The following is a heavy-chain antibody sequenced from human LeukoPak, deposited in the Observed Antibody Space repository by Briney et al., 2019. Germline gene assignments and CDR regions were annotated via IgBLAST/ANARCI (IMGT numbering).Heavy chain of an antibody. J-gene: IGHJ4*02. CDR3: ARAIAYCGGDCWAFSY. CDR2: INPSGGST. CDR1: GYTFTSYY. V-gene: IGHV1-46*01. Sequence: ASVKVSCKASGYTFTSYYMHWVRQAPGQGLEWMGIINPSGGSTSYAQKFQGRVTMTRDTSTSTVYMELSSLRSEDTAVYYCARAIAYCGGDCWAFSYWGQGTLVTVSS. D-gene: IGHD2-21*01.